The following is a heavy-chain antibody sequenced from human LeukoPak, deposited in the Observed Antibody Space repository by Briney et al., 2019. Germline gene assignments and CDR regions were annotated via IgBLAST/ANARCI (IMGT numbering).Heavy chain of an antibody. CDR2: ISGSGGST. J-gene: IGHJ6*02. V-gene: IGHV3-23*01. D-gene: IGHD3-22*01. CDR1: EATVSDNY. CDR3: AKPWYYYDSSGYYSGRWYGMDV. Sequence: PGGSLRLSCVVSEATVSDNYMTWVRQAPGKGLEWVSAISGSGGSTYYADSVKGRFTISRDNSKNTLYLQMNSLRAEDTAVYYCAKPWYYYDSSGYYSGRWYGMDVWGQGTTVTVSS.